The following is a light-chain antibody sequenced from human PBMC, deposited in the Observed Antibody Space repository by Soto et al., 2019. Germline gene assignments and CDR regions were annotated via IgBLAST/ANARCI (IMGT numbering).Light chain of an antibody. CDR2: GAS. V-gene: IGKV3-20*01. CDR1: QSVSSSY. CDR3: QHYSRSPLT. J-gene: IGKJ4*01. Sequence: EIVLTQSPGTLSLSPGERATLSCRASQSVSSSYLAWYQQKPGQAPRLLIFGASTRPTGIPDRFSGSGSETDFTLTISRLEPEDFAVYYCQHYSRSPLTFGGGTKLEIK.